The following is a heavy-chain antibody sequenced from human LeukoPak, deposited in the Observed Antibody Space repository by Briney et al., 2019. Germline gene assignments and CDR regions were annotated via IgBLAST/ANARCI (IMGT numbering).Heavy chain of an antibody. D-gene: IGHD3-10*01. Sequence: PGGSLRLSCAASGFTFSSYAMSWVRQAPGKGLEWVSAISGSGGSTYYADSVKGRFTISRDNSKNTLYLQMNSLRAEDTAVYYCAKWVEDGSGAPYYFDYWGQGTLVTVSS. CDR1: GFTFSSYA. CDR2: ISGSGGST. V-gene: IGHV3-23*01. J-gene: IGHJ4*02. CDR3: AKWVEDGSGAPYYFDY.